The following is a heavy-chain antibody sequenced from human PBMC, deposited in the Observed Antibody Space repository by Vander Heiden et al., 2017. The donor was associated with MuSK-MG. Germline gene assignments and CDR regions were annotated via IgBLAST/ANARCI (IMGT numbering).Heavy chain of an antibody. Sequence: QVQLVEAGGGVVQPGRSLRLSCAASGITFRTYAIHGVRQAPGKGLEWVAVISYDGSNKYYADSVKGRVTISRDNSKNTLYLQMNSLRAEDTAVYYCARDGITMVRGVIWNWFDPWGQGTLVTVSS. CDR1: GITFRTYA. J-gene: IGHJ5*02. CDR3: ARDGITMVRGVIWNWFDP. V-gene: IGHV3-30*04. CDR2: ISYDGSNK. D-gene: IGHD3-10*01.